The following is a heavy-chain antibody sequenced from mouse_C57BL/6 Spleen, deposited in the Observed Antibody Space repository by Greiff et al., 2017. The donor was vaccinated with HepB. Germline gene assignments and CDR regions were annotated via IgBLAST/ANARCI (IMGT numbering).Heavy chain of an antibody. Sequence: EVKLQESGPGMVKPSQSLSLTCTVTGYSITSGYDWHWIRHFPGNKLEWMGYISYSGSTNYNPSLKSRISITHDTSKNHFFLTLNSVTTEDTATYYCARDDYYGFAYWGQGTLVTVSA. CDR3: ARDDYYGFAY. CDR1: GYSITSGYD. D-gene: IGHD1-1*01. J-gene: IGHJ3*01. V-gene: IGHV3-1*01. CDR2: ISYSGST.